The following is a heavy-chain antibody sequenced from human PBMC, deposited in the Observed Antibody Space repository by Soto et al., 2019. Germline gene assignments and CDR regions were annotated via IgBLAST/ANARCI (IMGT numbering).Heavy chain of an antibody. D-gene: IGHD2-15*01. J-gene: IGHJ4*02. CDR3: ARIGGYHGPLDY. CDR2: TYHRGST. CDR1: VVSLRSYF. Sequence: PSETLSLNCSVSVVSLRSYFWRWIRQPPGRGLEWIGYTYHRGSTNYSPSLKSRVAISLDTSENQFSLKVSSVTAADTAGYYCARIGGYHGPLDYWGQGTPVTVSS. V-gene: IGHV4-59*01.